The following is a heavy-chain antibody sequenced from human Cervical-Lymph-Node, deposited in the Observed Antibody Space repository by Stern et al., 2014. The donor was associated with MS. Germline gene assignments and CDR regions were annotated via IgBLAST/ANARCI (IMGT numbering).Heavy chain of an antibody. CDR3: ATPSTVTVDGMDV. CDR1: GGTFSTQA. D-gene: IGHD4-17*01. CDR2: IIPIFGTP. V-gene: IGHV1-69*01. J-gene: IGHJ6*02. Sequence: VQLVESGAEVKKPGSSVKVSCKASGGTFSTQAINWVRQAPGQGLEWVGGIIPIFGTPNYAQKVQDRVTITADDSTSTAYMDLSSLRSEDTAVYYCATPSTVTVDGMDVWGQGTTVTVSS.